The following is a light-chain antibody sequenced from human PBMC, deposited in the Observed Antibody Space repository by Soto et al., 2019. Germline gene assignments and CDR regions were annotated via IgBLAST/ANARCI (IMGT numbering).Light chain of an antibody. Sequence: EIVLTQSPGTLSLSPGERATLSFRASQSVNSSYLAWYQQKPGQAPRFLIYGASSRATGIPVRFSGSGSGTEFTLTISSLQSEDFAVYYCQQYGSSGTFGQGTKVDIK. CDR2: GAS. CDR1: QSVNSSY. CDR3: QQYGSSGT. V-gene: IGKV3-20*01. J-gene: IGKJ1*01.